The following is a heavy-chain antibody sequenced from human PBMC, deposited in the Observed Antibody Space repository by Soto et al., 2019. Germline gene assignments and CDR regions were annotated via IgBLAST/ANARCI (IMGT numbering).Heavy chain of an antibody. Sequence: GGSLRLSCAASGFTVSSNYMSWVRQAPGKGLEWVSVIYSGGSTYYADSVKGRLTISRDNSKNTLYLQMNSLRAEDTAVYYCASVDTAMVFGYWGQGTLVTVSS. CDR2: IYSGGST. D-gene: IGHD5-18*01. CDR1: GFTVSSNY. CDR3: ASVDTAMVFGY. V-gene: IGHV3-53*01. J-gene: IGHJ4*02.